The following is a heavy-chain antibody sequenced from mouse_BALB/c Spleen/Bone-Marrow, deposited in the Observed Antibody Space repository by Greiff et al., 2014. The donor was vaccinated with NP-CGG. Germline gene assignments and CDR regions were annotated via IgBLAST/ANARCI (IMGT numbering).Heavy chain of an antibody. D-gene: IGHD2-3*01. CDR3: ARVYLWYFDV. V-gene: IGHV2-9*02. CDR2: IWAGGST. Sequence: QVQLKESGPGLVAPSQSLSITCTVSGFSLTSYGVHWVRQPPEKGLEWLGAIWAGGSTNYNSALMSRLSISKDNSKSQVFLKMNSLQTDDTAMYYCARVYLWYFDVWGAGTTVTVSS. CDR1: GFSLTSYG. J-gene: IGHJ1*01.